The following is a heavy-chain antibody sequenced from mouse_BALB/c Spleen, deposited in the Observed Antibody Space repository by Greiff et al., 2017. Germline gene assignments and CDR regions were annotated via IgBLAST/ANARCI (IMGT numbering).Heavy chain of an antibody. CDR1: GFTFSSYT. Sequence: EVHLVESGGGLVQPGGSLKLSCAASGFTFSSYTMSWVRQTPEKRLEWVAYISNGGGSTYYPETVKGRFTISRDNAKNTLYLQMSSLKSEDTAMYYCARRRNDGYSYYAMDYWGQGTSVTVSS. D-gene: IGHD2-3*01. J-gene: IGHJ4*01. CDR3: ARRRNDGYSYYAMDY. V-gene: IGHV5-12-2*01. CDR2: ISNGGGST.